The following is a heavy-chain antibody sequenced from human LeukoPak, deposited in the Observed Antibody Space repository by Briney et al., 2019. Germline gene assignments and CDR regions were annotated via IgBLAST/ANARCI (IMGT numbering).Heavy chain of an antibody. J-gene: IGHJ4*02. D-gene: IGHD1-26*01. CDR1: GYTLTELS. CDR3: ATTPYEGATLDY. CDR2: FDPEDGET. V-gene: IGHV1-24*01. Sequence: ASVKASCKVSGYTLTELSMHWVRQAPGKGLEWMGGFDPEDGETIYAQKFQGRVTMTEDTSTDTAYMELSSLRSEDTAVYYCATTPYEGATLDYWGQGTLVTVSS.